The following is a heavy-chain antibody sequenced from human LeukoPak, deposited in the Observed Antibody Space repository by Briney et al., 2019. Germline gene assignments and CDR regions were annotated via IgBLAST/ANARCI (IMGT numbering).Heavy chain of an antibody. V-gene: IGHV1-24*01. CDR1: GYTLTELS. CDR2: FDPEDGET. D-gene: IGHD3-22*01. CDR3: ATVGYYYDSSGYSYYYYGMDV. J-gene: IGHJ6*02. Sequence: ASVKVSCKVSGYTLTELSMHWVRQAPGKGLERMGGFDPEDGETIYAQKFQGRVTMTEDTSTDTAYMELSSLRSEDTAVYYCATVGYYYDSSGYSYYYYGMDVWGQGTTVTVSS.